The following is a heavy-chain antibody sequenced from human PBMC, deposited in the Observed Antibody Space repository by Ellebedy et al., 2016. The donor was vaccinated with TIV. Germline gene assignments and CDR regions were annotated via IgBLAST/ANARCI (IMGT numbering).Heavy chain of an antibody. J-gene: IGHJ4*02. CDR3: ASSDYSSGWYYFDY. Sequence: MPSETLSLTCAVYGGSFSGYYWSWIRQPPGKGLEWIGEINHSGSTNYNPSLKSRVTITVDPSKNQFSLKLSSVTAADTAVYYCASSDYSSGWYYFDYWGQGTLVTVSS. V-gene: IGHV4-34*01. CDR2: INHSGST. D-gene: IGHD6-19*01. CDR1: GGSFSGYY.